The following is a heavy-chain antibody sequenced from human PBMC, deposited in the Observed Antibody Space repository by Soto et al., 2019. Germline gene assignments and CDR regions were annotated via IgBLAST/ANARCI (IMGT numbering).Heavy chain of an antibody. V-gene: IGHV1-69*12. CDR2: IIPIFNTA. CDR3: ARQLDWDSSSTYGMDV. CDR1: GGTFSSYA. J-gene: IGHJ6*02. Sequence: QVQLVQSGAEVKKPGSSVKVSCKASGGTFSSYAISWVRQAPGQGLEWMGGIIPIFNTANFAQKFQGRVTITADESTSKAYMKLSSLRSEDTAVYYCARQLDWDSSSTYGMDVWGQGNTVPVSS. D-gene: IGHD6-13*01.